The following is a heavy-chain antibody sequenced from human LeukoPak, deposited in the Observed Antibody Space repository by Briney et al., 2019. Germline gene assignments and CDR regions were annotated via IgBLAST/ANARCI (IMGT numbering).Heavy chain of an antibody. CDR1: GFTVSSYS. D-gene: IGHD2-15*01. J-gene: IGHJ1*01. V-gene: IGHV3-21*01. Sequence: GGSLRLSCAAAGFTVSSYSMNWVRQAPRKGLEWVSSIISSSSYIYYADSVKGRFTISRDNAKNSLYLQMNSLRAEDTAVYYCASVGYCSGGSCYSTEYFQHWGQGTLVTVSS. CDR3: ASVGYCSGGSCYSTEYFQH. CDR2: IISSSSYI.